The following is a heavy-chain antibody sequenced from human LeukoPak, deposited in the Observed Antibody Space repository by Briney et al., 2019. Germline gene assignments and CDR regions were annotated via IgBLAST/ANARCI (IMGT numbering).Heavy chain of an antibody. D-gene: IGHD2-21*01. CDR3: AKAPVTTCRGAYCYPFDY. CDR1: GFTFSNYA. Sequence: PGGSLRLSCAASGFTFSNYAMSWVRQAPGKGLEWVSGISGSDGTTYYADSVKGRFTISRDNSKNTLYLQMNGLRAEDTAVYYCAKAPVTTCRGAYCYPFDYWGQGTLVTVSS. J-gene: IGHJ4*02. CDR2: ISGSDGTT. V-gene: IGHV3-23*01.